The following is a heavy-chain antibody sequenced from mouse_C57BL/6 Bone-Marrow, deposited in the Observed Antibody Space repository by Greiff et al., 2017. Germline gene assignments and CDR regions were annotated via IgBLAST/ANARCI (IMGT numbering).Heavy chain of an antibody. Sequence: QVQLQQPGAELVRPGSSVKLSCKASGYTFTSYWMDWVKQRPGQGLEWIGNIYPSDSETHYNQKFKDKATLTVDKSSSTAYMQLSSLTSVDSAVYYCARTSSYYSNYGGFAYWGQETLVTVSA. V-gene: IGHV1-61*01. J-gene: IGHJ3*01. CDR1: GYTFTSYW. D-gene: IGHD2-5*01. CDR3: ARTSSYYSNYGGFAY. CDR2: IYPSDSET.